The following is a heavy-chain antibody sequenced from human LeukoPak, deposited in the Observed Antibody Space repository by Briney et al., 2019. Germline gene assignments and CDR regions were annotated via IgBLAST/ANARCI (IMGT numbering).Heavy chain of an antibody. CDR1: GGSFSGYY. CDR3: ARVQRQWLVRGIDY. CDR2: INHSGST. Sequence: PSETLSLTCAVYGGSFSGYYWSWIRQPPGKGLEWSGEINHSGSTNYNPSLKSRVTISVDTSKSQFSLKLSSVTAADTAVYYCARVQRQWLVRGIDYWGQGTLVTVSS. J-gene: IGHJ4*02. V-gene: IGHV4-34*01. D-gene: IGHD6-19*01.